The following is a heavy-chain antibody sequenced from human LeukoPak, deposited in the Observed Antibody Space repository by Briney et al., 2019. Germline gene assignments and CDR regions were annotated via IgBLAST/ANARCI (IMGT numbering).Heavy chain of an antibody. Sequence: PGGSLRLSCAASGFTFDDYGMSWVRQAPGKGLEWVSGIHWNGGNTGYEDSVKGRFTISRDNAKNSLHLQMNSLRAEDTALYYCARGFASQGFFDYWGQGTLVTVSS. V-gene: IGHV3-20*04. CDR1: GFTFDDYG. J-gene: IGHJ4*02. CDR3: ARGFASQGFFDY. CDR2: IHWNGGNT.